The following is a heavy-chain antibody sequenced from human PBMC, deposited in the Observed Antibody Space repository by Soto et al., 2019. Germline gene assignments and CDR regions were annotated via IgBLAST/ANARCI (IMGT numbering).Heavy chain of an antibody. CDR2: ISGSGGAS. V-gene: IGHV3-23*01. J-gene: IGHJ3*02. CDR1: GFTFSSYS. D-gene: IGHD1-7*01. CDR3: AKCMQVNWNYDAFHI. Sequence: GGSLRLSCAASGFTFSSYSMSWVRQAPGKGLEWVSAISGSGGASYYADSVKGRFTISRDNSKNTVYLQMNSLRAEDTAVYYCAKCMQVNWNYDAFHIWGQGTMVTVSS.